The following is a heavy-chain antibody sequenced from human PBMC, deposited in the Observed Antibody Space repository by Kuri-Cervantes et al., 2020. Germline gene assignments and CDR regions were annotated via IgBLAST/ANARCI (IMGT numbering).Heavy chain of an antibody. Sequence: GGSLRLSCAASGFTFSIYAMSWVRQAPGKGLEWVSGISARGSSTYYADSVKGRFTISRDNAKNSLYLQMNSLRAEDTALYYCAKGSGFWSGPFDYWGQGTLVTVSS. CDR2: ISARGSST. CDR3: AKGSGFWSGPFDY. CDR1: GFTFSIYA. V-gene: IGHV3-23*01. D-gene: IGHD3-3*01. J-gene: IGHJ4*02.